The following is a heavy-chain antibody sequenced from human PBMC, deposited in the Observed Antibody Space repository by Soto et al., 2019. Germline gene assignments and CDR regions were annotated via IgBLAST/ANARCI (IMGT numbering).Heavy chain of an antibody. CDR1: GGSISSFY. CDR3: ARAPAYCGGDCFYFDY. Sequence: QVQLQESGPGLVKPSETLSLTCSVSGGSISSFYWSWIRQPPGKGLEWIGFIYKSGITNYNPSLKSRVTTSVDMSKDQFSLKLRSVTAADTAVYYCARAPAYCGGDCFYFDYWGQGTLVTVSS. V-gene: IGHV4-59*01. D-gene: IGHD2-21*02. J-gene: IGHJ4*02. CDR2: IYKSGIT.